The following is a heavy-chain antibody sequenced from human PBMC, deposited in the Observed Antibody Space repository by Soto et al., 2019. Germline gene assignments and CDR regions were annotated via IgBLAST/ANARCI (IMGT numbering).Heavy chain of an antibody. J-gene: IGHJ4*02. Sequence: ASVQVSCTTSGYSFIKNAIHWVRQAPGQRPEWMGWINVGTDKTKYSEKFQGRVTITTDTSASTAYMELTSLGSEDTAVYYCATLEEGVKLDYWGQGPKGTVS. CDR3: ATLEEGVKLDY. CDR1: GYSFIKNA. CDR2: INVGTDKT. V-gene: IGHV1-3*01.